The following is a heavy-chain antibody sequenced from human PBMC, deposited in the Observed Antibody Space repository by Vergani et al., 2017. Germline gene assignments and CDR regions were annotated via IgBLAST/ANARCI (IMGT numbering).Heavy chain of an antibody. CDR1: GYSIGSGFY. Sequence: QVRLEESGPGLVKPSETLSLTCSVSGYSIGSGFYWAWIRQSPGEGLQWLTSIHNRGKTYHNPSLKSRVSVSLDTSKNRFSLNLTSVTATDTAVYYCARDRRGTVTRGYYYGMDVWGQGTTVTVSS. D-gene: IGHD4-17*01. CDR2: IHNRGKT. V-gene: IGHV4-38-2*02. CDR3: ARDRRGTVTRGYYYGMDV. J-gene: IGHJ6*02.